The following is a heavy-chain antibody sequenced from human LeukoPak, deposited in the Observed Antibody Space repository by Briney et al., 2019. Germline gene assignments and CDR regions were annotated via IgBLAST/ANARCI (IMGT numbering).Heavy chain of an antibody. J-gene: IGHJ4*02. V-gene: IGHV4-61*02. CDR2: MYTSGNT. Sequence: PSETLSLTCTVSGGSIGSGGYYWSWIRQPAGKGLEWIGRMYTSGNTNYNPSLKSRVTISVDTSKNQFSLKLRSVTAADTAVYYCARVTGYVIEDYFDYWGQGTLVTVSS. CDR1: GGSIGSGGYY. D-gene: IGHD3-22*01. CDR3: ARVTGYVIEDYFDY.